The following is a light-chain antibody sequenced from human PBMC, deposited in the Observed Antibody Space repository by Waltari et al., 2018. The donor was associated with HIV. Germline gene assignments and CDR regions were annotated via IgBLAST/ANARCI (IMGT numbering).Light chain of an antibody. J-gene: IGLJ2*01. Sequence: QSALTQPPSASGSPGQSVTISCTGTTSDVGRDDYVSWYQQPPGQAPKLLIFEVNQRPSGVPDRFSGSKSGNTASLTVSGLQAEDEAEYSCSSYAGINPVVFGGGTKLTVL. V-gene: IGLV2-8*01. CDR3: SSYAGINPVV. CDR1: TSDVGRDDY. CDR2: EVN.